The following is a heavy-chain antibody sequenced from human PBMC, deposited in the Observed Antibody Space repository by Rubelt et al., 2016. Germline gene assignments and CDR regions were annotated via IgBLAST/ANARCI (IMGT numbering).Heavy chain of an antibody. V-gene: IGHV4-59*01. Sequence: GSTNYNPSLKSRVTISADTSKNQFSLKLSSVTAADTAVYYCAREVYCGGDCYSEDAFDIWGQGTMVTVSS. D-gene: IGHD2-21*02. CDR2: GST. CDR3: AREVYCGGDCYSEDAFDI. J-gene: IGHJ3*02.